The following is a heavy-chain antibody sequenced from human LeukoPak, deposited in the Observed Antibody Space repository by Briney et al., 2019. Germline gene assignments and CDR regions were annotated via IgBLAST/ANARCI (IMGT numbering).Heavy chain of an antibody. CDR3: ARRGRYYDFWSGCWVY. CDR2: IYYSGST. Sequence: SETLSLTCTVSGGSISSSSYYWGWIRQPPGKGLEWIGSIYYSGSTYYNPSLKSRVTISVDTSKNQFSLKLSSVTAADTAVYYCARRGRYYDFWSGCWVYWGQGTLVTVSS. CDR1: GGSISSSSYY. V-gene: IGHV4-39*01. D-gene: IGHD3-3*01. J-gene: IGHJ4*02.